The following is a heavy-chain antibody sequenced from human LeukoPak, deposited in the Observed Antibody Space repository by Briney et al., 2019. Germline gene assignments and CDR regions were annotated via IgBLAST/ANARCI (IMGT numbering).Heavy chain of an antibody. CDR2: INHSGST. CDR3: AYRYFDWLFYRDFDY. Sequence: SETLSLTCAVYGGSFSGYYWSWIRQPPGKGLEWIGEINHSGSTNYNPSLKSRVTISVDTSKNQFSLKLSSVTAADTAVYYCAYRYFDWLFYRDFDYWGQGTLVTVSS. D-gene: IGHD3-9*01. V-gene: IGHV4-34*01. J-gene: IGHJ4*02. CDR1: GGSFSGYY.